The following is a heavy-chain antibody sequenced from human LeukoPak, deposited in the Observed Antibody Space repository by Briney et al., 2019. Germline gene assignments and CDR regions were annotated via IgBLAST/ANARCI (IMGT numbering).Heavy chain of an antibody. D-gene: IGHD5-12*01. CDR2: IRSDGYHT. Sequence: GGSLRLSCGASGFVFDSHDMHWVRQAPGKGLEWVSFIRSDGYHTYYADSVKGRFTISRDNSKNTLYLQMNSLRAEDTAVYYCKDPPTTGFDYWGQGTLVTVSS. CDR1: GFVFDSHD. J-gene: IGHJ4*02. CDR3: KDPPTTGFDY. V-gene: IGHV3-30*02.